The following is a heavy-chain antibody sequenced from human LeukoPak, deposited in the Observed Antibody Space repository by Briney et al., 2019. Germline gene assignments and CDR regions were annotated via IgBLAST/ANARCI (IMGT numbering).Heavy chain of an antibody. J-gene: IGHJ6*02. CDR1: GFTFRNSW. D-gene: IGHD3-3*01. CDR2: ISASDDST. CDR3: AKDTSFAVVTPLRYGMDV. V-gene: IGHV3-23*01. Sequence: GGSLRLSCAASGFTFRNSWMHWLRRAPGKGLEWVSAISASDDSTYYADSVKGRFTISRDNSRNTLYLQMNSLRAEDTAVYYCAKDTSFAVVTPLRYGMDVWGQGTTVTVSS.